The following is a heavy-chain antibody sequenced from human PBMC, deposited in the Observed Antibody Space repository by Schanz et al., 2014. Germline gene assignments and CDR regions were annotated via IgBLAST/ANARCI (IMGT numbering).Heavy chain of an antibody. CDR3: ARGAGGGSGTYYGAYYNYYYMDV. V-gene: IGHV4-4*02. J-gene: IGHJ6*03. CDR1: GGSISSSNW. Sequence: QVQLQESGPGLVKPSGTLSLTCAVSGGSISSSNWWSWVRQPPGKGLEWIGEIYHSGRTNYNPSLKSRVPIPVYKSNNEFSLKRSSVTAADTAVYYCARGAGGGSGTYYGAYYNYYYMDVWGKGTTVTVSS. D-gene: IGHD3-10*01. CDR2: IYHSGRT.